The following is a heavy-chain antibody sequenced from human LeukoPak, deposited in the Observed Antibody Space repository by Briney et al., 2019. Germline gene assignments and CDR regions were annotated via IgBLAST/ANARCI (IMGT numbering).Heavy chain of an antibody. J-gene: IGHJ4*02. V-gene: IGHV3-30*02. CDR3: AKEWGVVTREDGYFDY. Sequence: GGSLRLSCAASRFTFSSYGMHWVRQAPGKGLEWVAFIRYDGSNKYYADSVKGRFTISRDNSKNTLYLQMNSLRAEDTAVYYCAKEWGVVTREDGYFDYWGQGTLVTVSS. CDR1: RFTFSSYG. CDR2: IRYDGSNK. D-gene: IGHD4-23*01.